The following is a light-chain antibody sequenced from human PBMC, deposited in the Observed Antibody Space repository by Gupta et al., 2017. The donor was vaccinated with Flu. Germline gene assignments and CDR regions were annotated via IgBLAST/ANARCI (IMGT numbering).Light chain of an antibody. J-gene: IGKJ4*01. CDR3: QQRRRCPIT. Sequence: DNVFTQSPATLSSSPCYSATLTCRASQSVRSYLAWYQQKPGQAPKLLIYDASNRATGVPDRFSGSGSGTDFTLTISRLEPEDFAVYYCQQRRRCPITFGRGTKVEIK. CDR2: DAS. CDR1: QSVRSY. V-gene: IGKV3-11*01.